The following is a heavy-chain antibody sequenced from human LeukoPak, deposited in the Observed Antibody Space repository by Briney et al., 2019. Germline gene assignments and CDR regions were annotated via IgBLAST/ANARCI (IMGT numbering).Heavy chain of an antibody. CDR2: IIPIFGTA. D-gene: IGHD2-2*03. CDR1: GGTFSSYA. V-gene: IGHV1-69*05. CDR3: ARDQLDIVVVPAAMRDYYYYMDV. J-gene: IGHJ6*03. Sequence: GASVKVSCKASGGTFSSYAISWVRQAPGRGLEWMGRIIPIFGTANYAQKFQGRVTITTDESTSTAYMELSSLRSEDTAVYYCARDQLDIVVVPAAMRDYYYYMDVWGKGTTVTVSS.